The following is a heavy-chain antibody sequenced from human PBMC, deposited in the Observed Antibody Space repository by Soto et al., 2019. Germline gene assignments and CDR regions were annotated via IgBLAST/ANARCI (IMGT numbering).Heavy chain of an antibody. D-gene: IGHD3-9*01. Sequence: EVQLVESGGGLVKPGGSLRLSCAASGFTFSSYSMNWVRQAPGKGLEWVSSISSSSSYIYYADSVKGRFTISRDNAKNSLYLQMNSLRAEVTAVYYCARAQRDDISDYWGQGTLVTVSS. J-gene: IGHJ4*02. CDR3: ARAQRDDISDY. CDR1: GFTFSSYS. CDR2: ISSSSSYI. V-gene: IGHV3-21*01.